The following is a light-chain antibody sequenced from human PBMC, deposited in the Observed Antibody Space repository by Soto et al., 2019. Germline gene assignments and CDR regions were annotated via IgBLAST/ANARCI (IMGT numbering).Light chain of an antibody. CDR1: QSVSSRF. CDR3: QQRSNWPRIT. J-gene: IGKJ5*01. V-gene: IGKV3D-20*02. Sequence: EIVLTHSPGTLSLSPGEIAPLSCRASQSVSSRFLAWYQQKPGQAPRLLMYGASSRATGIPDRFSGTGSGTDFTLTISRLEPEDFAVYYCQQRSNWPRITFGQGTRLEIK. CDR2: GAS.